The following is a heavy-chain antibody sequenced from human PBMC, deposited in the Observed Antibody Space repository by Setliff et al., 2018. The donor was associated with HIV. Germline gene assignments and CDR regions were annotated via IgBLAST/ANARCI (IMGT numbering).Heavy chain of an antibody. CDR1: GGSISSSSYY. CDR3: ARDGFWSGYIDY. J-gene: IGHJ4*02. V-gene: IGHV4-39*07. Sequence: SETLSLTCIVSGGSISSSSYYWGWIRQPPGKGLEWIGTVYYSGSTYYNPSLKSRVTISVDTSENQFSLKLSSVTAADTAVYYCARDGFWSGYIDYWGQGTLVTV. CDR2: VYYSGST. D-gene: IGHD3-3*01.